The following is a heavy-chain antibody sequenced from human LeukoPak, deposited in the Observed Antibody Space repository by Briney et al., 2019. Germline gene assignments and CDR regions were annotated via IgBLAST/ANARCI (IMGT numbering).Heavy chain of an antibody. J-gene: IGHJ4*02. Sequence: ASVKVSCKASGGTFSSYAISWVRQAPGQGLEWMGGIIPIFGTANYAQKFQGRVTITADESTSTAYMELSSLRSEDTALYYCARVLAWGYGSGSYRLDYWGQGTLVTVSS. CDR1: GGTFSSYA. D-gene: IGHD3-10*01. V-gene: IGHV1-69*13. CDR2: IIPIFGTA. CDR3: ARVLAWGYGSGSYRLDY.